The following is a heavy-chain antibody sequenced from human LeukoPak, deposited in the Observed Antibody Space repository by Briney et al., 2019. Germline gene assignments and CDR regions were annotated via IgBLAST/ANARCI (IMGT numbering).Heavy chain of an antibody. J-gene: IGHJ4*02. CDR3: ARGRDYGDYFDY. V-gene: IGHV4-34*01. D-gene: IGHD4-17*01. CDR1: GGSFSGYY. CDR2: INHSGST. Sequence: PETLSLTCAVYGGSFSGYYWSWIRQPPGKGLEWIGEINHSGSTNYNPSLKSRVTISVDTSKNQFSLKLSSVTAADTAVYYCARGRDYGDYFDYWGQGTLVTVSS.